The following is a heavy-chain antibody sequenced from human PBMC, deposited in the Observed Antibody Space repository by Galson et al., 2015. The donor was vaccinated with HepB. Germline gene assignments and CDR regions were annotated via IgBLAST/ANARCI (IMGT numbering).Heavy chain of an antibody. CDR3: ARGPRYGAFDI. V-gene: IGHV3-7*03. J-gene: IGHJ3*02. D-gene: IGHD4-17*01. CDR1: GFSFSGSW. Sequence: SLRLSCAASGFSFSGSWMSWVRQAPGKGLEWVANIKQDASEKYHVDSVKGRFAIPRDNAKTSLYLQMNSLGAEDTAVYYCARGPRYGAFDIWGQGTMVTVSS. CDR2: IKQDASEK.